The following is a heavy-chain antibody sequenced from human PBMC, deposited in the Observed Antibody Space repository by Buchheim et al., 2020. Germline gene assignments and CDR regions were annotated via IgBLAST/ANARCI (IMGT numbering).Heavy chain of an antibody. CDR2: ISYDGSNK. D-gene: IGHD3-10*01. CDR1: GFTFSSYA. Sequence: QVQLVESGGGVVQPGRSLRLSCAASGFTFSSYAMHWVRQAPGKGLEWVAVISYDGSNKYYADSVKGRFTISRDNSKNTLYLQMNSLRAEDTAVYYCARDSSGGSGSYRGLYFDYWGQGTL. J-gene: IGHJ4*02. V-gene: IGHV3-30-3*01. CDR3: ARDSSGGSGSYRGLYFDY.